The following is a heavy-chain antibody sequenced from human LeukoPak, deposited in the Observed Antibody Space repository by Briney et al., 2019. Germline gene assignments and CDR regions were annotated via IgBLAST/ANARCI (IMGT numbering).Heavy chain of an antibody. CDR2: IYTSGST. J-gene: IGHJ3*02. Sequence: SETLSLTCTVSGGSISSYYWSWIRQPAGKGLEWIGRIYTSGSTNYNPSLKRRVTVSLDMSKNQFSLNLSSMTAADTAVYYCARVAIAVAATGIDIWGQGTMVTVPS. CDR1: GGSISSYY. CDR3: ARVAIAVAATGIDI. D-gene: IGHD6-19*01. V-gene: IGHV4-4*07.